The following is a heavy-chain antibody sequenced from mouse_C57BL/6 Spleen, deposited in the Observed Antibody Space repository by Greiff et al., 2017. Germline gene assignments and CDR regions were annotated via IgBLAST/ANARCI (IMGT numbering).Heavy chain of an antibody. CDR3: ARDRDYGSSYWYFDV. CDR1: GFTFSSYA. Sequence: EVKVEESGGGLVKPGGSLKLSCAASGFTFSSYAMSWVRQTPEKRLEWVATISDGGSYTYYPDNVKGRFTISRDNAKKNLYLQMSHLKSEDTAMYYCARDRDYGSSYWYFDVWGTGTTVTVSS. J-gene: IGHJ1*03. CDR2: ISDGGSYT. V-gene: IGHV5-4*01. D-gene: IGHD1-1*01.